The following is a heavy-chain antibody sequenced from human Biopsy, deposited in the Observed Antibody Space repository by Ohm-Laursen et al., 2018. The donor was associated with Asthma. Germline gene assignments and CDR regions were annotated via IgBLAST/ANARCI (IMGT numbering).Heavy chain of an antibody. CDR1: AYTFIGYH. Sequence: EASVKVSCKASAYTFIGYHLHWVRQAPGEGLEWMGRINPNGGATIYAQKFQGRVTMTRDTSISTAYMELSRLTSDDTAAYYCARVQKSPGDRWFDPWGQGTLVTVSS. V-gene: IGHV1-2*06. CDR2: INPNGGAT. CDR3: ARVQKSPGDRWFDP. J-gene: IGHJ5*02. D-gene: IGHD7-27*01.